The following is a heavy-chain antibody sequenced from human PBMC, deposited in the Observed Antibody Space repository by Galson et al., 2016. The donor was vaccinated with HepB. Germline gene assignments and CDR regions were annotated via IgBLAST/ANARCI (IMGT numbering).Heavy chain of an antibody. J-gene: IGHJ4*02. CDR3: TKAKTMVGSAYDY. V-gene: IGHV3-23*01. D-gene: IGHD4/OR15-4a*01. CDR1: GFAFHSYT. CDR2: ITATGDAT. Sequence: SLRLSCAASGFAFHSYTMGWVRQAPGKGLQWVSDITATGDATYYADPVTGRFTISRDNSKNTLYLQMNSLRVEDTAVYYCTKAKTMVGSAYDYWGRGTLVTVSS.